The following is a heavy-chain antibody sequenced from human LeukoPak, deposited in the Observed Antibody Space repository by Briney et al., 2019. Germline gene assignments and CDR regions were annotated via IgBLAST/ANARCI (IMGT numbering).Heavy chain of an antibody. V-gene: IGHV3-30*03. CDR3: ARDTNYYGSGSYYPFAY. CDR2: ISYDGSNK. D-gene: IGHD3-10*01. J-gene: IGHJ4*02. Sequence: GGSLRLSCAASGFTFSSYGMHWVRQASGKGLEWVAVISYDGSNKYYADSVKGRFTISRDNSKNTLYLQMNSLRAEDTAVYYCARDTNYYGSGSYYPFAYWGQGTLVTVSS. CDR1: GFTFSSYG.